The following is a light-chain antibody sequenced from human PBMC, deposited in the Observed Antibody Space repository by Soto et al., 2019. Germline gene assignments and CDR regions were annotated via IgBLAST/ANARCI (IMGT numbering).Light chain of an antibody. J-gene: IGKJ1*01. Sequence: ENVLTQSPGTLSLSPGERATLSCRASQSVSSNLAWYQQKPGQAPRLLIYGASTRATGIPARFSGSGSETDFTLTISSLQPEDFATYSCQQSYSTTWTFGQGTKVDIK. CDR2: GAS. CDR3: QQSYSTTWT. V-gene: IGKV3-15*01. CDR1: QSVSSN.